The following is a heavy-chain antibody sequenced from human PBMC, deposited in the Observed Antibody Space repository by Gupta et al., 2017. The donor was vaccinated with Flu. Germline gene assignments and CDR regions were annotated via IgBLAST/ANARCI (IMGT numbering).Heavy chain of an antibody. CDR3: AGILEPTARPDL. CDR2: VIPMFGSA. Sequence: QVQLVQSGAEVKKPGSSVKVSCKASGGTFSNYVISWVRQAPGQGLEWMGAVIPMFGSATYAQQFQGRVTITAHESTSTAYMDRSSLKSEDTAVYYCAGILEPTARPDLWGQGTLVTVSS. CDR1: GGTFSNYV. V-gene: IGHV1-69*01. J-gene: IGHJ5*02. D-gene: IGHD1-1*01.